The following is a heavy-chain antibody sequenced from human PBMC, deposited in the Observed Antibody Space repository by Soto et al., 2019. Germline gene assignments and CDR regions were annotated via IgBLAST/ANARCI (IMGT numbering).Heavy chain of an antibody. J-gene: IGHJ5*02. CDR2: AGPSGSST. D-gene: IGHD1-7*01. V-gene: IGHV3-23*01. CDR1: GLTFSSYA. Sequence: EVQLLESGGGLVQPGGSLRLSCAASGLTFSSYAMSWVRLAPGKGLEWVSVAGPSGSSTYYADSVKGRFTISRDNSKNTLYLQMNRLSAEDTAVYYCARDNVASTNYFWFDPRGQGTLVTVSS. CDR3: ARDNVASTNYFWFDP.